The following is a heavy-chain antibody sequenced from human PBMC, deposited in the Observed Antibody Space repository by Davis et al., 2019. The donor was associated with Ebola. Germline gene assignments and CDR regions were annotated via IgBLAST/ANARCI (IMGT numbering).Heavy chain of an antibody. J-gene: IGHJ5*02. CDR1: GYTFTGYY. D-gene: IGHD2-2*01. CDR2: INPNNGDT. CDR3: ARDLTGITCCS. V-gene: IGHV1-2*02. Sequence: ASVKVSCKASGYTFTGYYIHWVRQAPGQGLEWMGWINPNNGDTYYAPKFQGRVTLTRDTSNSTAFMELSGLKSDATDDYYCARDLTGITCCSWGQGTLVTVSS.